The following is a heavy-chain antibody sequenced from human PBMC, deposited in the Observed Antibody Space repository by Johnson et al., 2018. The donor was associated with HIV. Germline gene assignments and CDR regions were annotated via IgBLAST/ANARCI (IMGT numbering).Heavy chain of an antibody. CDR3: ARSMRGAFDV. CDR2: ISYDGTNK. D-gene: IGHD3-10*01. Sequence: QVQLVESGGGLVKPGGSLRLSCAGSGFTFSSYGMHWVRQAPGKGLEWVAIISYDGTNKYYADSVKGRLTISRDNSKNTLYLQMNSLRAEDTAVYYCARSMRGAFDVWGQGTMVTVSS. CDR1: GFTFSSYG. J-gene: IGHJ3*01. V-gene: IGHV3-30*03.